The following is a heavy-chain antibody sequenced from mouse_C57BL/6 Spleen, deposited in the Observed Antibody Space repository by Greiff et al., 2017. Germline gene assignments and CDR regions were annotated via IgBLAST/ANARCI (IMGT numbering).Heavy chain of an antibody. Sequence: QVQLQQPGTVLVKPGASVKLSCKASGYTFTSYWMHWVKQRPGQGLEWIGNINPSNGGTNYNEKFKSKATLTVDKSSSTAYMQLSSLTSEDSAVYYCARGGGYSYAMDYWGQGTSVTVSS. V-gene: IGHV1-53*01. D-gene: IGHD2-3*01. CDR3: ARGGGYSYAMDY. J-gene: IGHJ4*01. CDR1: GYTFTSYW. CDR2: INPSNGGT.